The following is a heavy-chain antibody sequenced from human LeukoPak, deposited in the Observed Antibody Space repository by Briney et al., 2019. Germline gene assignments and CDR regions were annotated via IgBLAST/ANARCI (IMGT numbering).Heavy chain of an antibody. CDR2: FHHSGNT. V-gene: IGHV4-59*12. CDR1: GASISRYY. D-gene: IGHD6-13*01. Sequence: PSETLSLTCSVSGASISRYYWSWIRQPPGKGLEWIGYFHHSGNTNYSPSLSSRITMSVDTSKNQFSLRLNSVTAADTAIYYCARRAAALDSWGQGTLVTVSP. CDR3: ARRAAALDS. J-gene: IGHJ4*02.